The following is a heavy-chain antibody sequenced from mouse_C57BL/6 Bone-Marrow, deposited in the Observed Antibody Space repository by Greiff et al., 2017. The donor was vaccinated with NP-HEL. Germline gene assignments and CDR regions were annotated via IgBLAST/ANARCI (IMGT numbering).Heavy chain of an antibody. CDR1: GYTFTDYN. D-gene: IGHD2-3*01. J-gene: IGHJ4*01. V-gene: IGHV1-22*01. Sequence: VQLKESGPELVKPGASVKMSCKASGYTFTDYNMHWVKQSHGKSLEWIGYINPNNGGTSYNQKFKGKATLTVNKSSSTAYMELRSLTSEDSAVYYCARGRGGYYVYAMDYWGQGTSVTVSS. CDR3: ARGRGGYYVYAMDY. CDR2: INPNNGGT.